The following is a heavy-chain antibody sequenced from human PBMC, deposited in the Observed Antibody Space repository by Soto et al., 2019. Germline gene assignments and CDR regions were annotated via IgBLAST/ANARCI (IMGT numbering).Heavy chain of an antibody. V-gene: IGHV4-4*02. J-gene: IGHJ4*02. CDR1: GGSISSSNW. CDR3: ARRLTGEFHX. CDR2: IYHSGST. D-gene: IGHD7-27*01. Sequence: SETLSLTCAVSGGSISSSNWWSWVRQPPGKGLEWIGEIYHSGSTNYNKSLKSRFTISVEKSKNQFSLKMSSVTAADTAVYYCARRLTGEFHXWGQGTLVTVSX.